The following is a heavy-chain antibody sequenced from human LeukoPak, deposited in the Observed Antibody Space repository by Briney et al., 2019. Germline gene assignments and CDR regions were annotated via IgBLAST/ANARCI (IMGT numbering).Heavy chain of an antibody. CDR3: ARVGPPYYYDSSGYYPLDY. V-gene: IGHV1-69*13. Sequence: SVKVSCKASGYTFTSYAISWVRQAPGQGLEWMGGIIPIFGTANYAQKFQGRVTITADESTSTAYMELSSLRSEDTAVYYCARVGPPYYYDSSGYYPLDYWGQGTLVTVSS. CDR2: IIPIFGTA. D-gene: IGHD3-22*01. J-gene: IGHJ4*02. CDR1: GYTFTSYA.